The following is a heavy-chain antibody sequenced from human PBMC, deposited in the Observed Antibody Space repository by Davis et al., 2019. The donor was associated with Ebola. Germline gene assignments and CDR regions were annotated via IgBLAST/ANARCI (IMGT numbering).Heavy chain of an antibody. CDR2: INVANGNT. CDR1: GYTFTTYP. V-gene: IGHV1-3*01. J-gene: IGHJ6*02. D-gene: IGHD3-10*01. Sequence: ASVKVSCKASGYTFTTYPIHWVRQAPGQRLEWMGWINVANGNTQYSEKFQGRVTISRDTSASTAYMELSSLRSEDTAVYYCARDRRSGSGSYYYYYYGMDVWGQGTTVTVSS. CDR3: ARDRRSGSGSYYYYYYGMDV.